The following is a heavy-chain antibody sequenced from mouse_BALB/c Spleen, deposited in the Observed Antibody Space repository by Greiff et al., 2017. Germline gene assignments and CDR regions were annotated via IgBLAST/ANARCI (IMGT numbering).Heavy chain of an antibody. Sequence: DVKLVESGGGLVQPGGSLKLSCAASGFDFSRYWMSWVRQAPGKGLEWIGEINPDSSTINYTPSLKDKFIISRDNAKNTLYLQMSKVRSEDTALYYCARQGAYYRYDDAAWFAYWGQGTLVTVSA. CDR1: GFDFSRYW. V-gene: IGHV4-1*02. D-gene: IGHD2-14*01. CDR3: ARQGAYYRYDDAAWFAY. CDR2: INPDSSTI. J-gene: IGHJ3*01.